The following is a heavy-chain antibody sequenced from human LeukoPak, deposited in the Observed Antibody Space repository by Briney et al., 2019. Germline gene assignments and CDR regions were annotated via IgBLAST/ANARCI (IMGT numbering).Heavy chain of an antibody. V-gene: IGHV3-7*01. CDR2: IRQDGSEK. J-gene: IGHJ4*02. Sequence: GGSLRLSCAASGFTFPNYWMSWVRQAPGKGLEWVANIRQDGSEKFYVDSVKGRFTISRDNDKSSLYLQMNSLRGEDTAVYFCARAGWSWELPLWGQGTLVTVS. CDR1: GFTFPNYW. D-gene: IGHD2-15*01. CDR3: ARAGWSWELPL.